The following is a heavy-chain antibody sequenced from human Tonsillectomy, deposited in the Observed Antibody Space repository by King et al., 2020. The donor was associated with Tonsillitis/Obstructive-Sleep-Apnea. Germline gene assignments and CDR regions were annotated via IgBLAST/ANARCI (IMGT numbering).Heavy chain of an antibody. CDR1: GGSFSGYY. V-gene: IGHV4-34*01. CDR2: INHSGST. CDR3: ARTGPGWLRLRPGERWFDP. Sequence: VQLQQWGAGLLKPSETLSLTCAVSGGSFSGYYWSWIRQPPGKGLEWIGEINHSGSTNYNPSLKSRVTISVDTSKNQFSLKLSSVTAADTAVYYCARTGPGWLRLRPGERWFDPWGQGTLVTVSS. J-gene: IGHJ5*02. D-gene: IGHD5-12*01.